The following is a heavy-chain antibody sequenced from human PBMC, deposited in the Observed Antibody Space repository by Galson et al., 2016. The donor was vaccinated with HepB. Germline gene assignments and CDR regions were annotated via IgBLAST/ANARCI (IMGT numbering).Heavy chain of an antibody. CDR3: ARELKDNWIDT. V-gene: IGHV4-31*03. Sequence: TLSLTCTVSSGSISSGAYFWSWIRQHPEKGLEWIGYIYSSDSTYYNPSLHSRVLISIDTSKNQFSLSLSSVTAADTAVYFCARELKDNWIDTWGQGILVTVSS. J-gene: IGHJ5*02. CDR1: SGSISSGAYF. CDR2: IYSSDST.